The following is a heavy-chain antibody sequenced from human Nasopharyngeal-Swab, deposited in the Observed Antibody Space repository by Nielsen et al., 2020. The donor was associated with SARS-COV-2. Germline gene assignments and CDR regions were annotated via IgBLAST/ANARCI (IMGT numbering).Heavy chain of an antibody. Sequence: GESLKISCAASGFTFSSYDMHWVRQATGKGLEWVSAIGTAGDTYYPGSVKGRFTISRENAKNSLYLQMNSLRAEDTAVYYCARDDYGDYYYYMDVWGKGTTVTVSS. J-gene: IGHJ6*03. V-gene: IGHV3-13*01. CDR1: GFTFSSYD. CDR3: ARDDYGDYYYYMDV. CDR2: IGTAGDT. D-gene: IGHD4-17*01.